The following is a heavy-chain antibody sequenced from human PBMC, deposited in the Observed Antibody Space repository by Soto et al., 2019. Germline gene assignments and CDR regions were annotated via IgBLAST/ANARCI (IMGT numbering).Heavy chain of an antibody. CDR2: ISSSSSTI. D-gene: IGHD1-7*01. Sequence: GGSLRLSCAASGFTFSNYNMNWVRQAPGKGLEWVSYISSSSSTIYYADSVKGRFTISRDNAKNSLYLQMNSLRAEDTAVYFCARGNFASFDIWGQGTMVTVSS. V-gene: IGHV3-48*01. CDR3: ARGNFASFDI. J-gene: IGHJ3*02. CDR1: GFTFSNYN.